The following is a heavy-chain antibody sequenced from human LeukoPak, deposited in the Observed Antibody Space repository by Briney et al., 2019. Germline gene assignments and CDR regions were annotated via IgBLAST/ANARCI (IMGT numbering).Heavy chain of an antibody. D-gene: IGHD1-7*01. CDR3: ARDLTGTTSGWFDP. Sequence: ASVKVSCKASGYTFTGYYMHWVRQAPGQGLEWMGWINPNSGGTNYAQKFQGRVTMTRDTSISTAYMELSRLRSDDTAVYYCARDLTGTTSGWFDPWGKGTTVTVSS. J-gene: IGHJ6*04. V-gene: IGHV1-2*02. CDR1: GYTFTGYY. CDR2: INPNSGGT.